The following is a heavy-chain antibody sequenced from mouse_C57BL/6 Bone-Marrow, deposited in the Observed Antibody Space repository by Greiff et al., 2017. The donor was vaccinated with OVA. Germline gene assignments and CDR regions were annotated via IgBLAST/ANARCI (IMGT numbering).Heavy chain of an antibody. CDR1: GFNIKDYY. CDR3: TSPFTTVAYFDY. CDR2: IDPEDGDT. Sequence: EVQLQQSGAELVRPGASVKLSCTASGFNIKDYYMHWVKQRPEQGLEWIGRIDPEDGDTEYAPKFQGKATMTADTSSNTAYLQLSSLTSEDTAVYYCTSPFTTVAYFDYWGQGTTLTVSS. J-gene: IGHJ2*01. D-gene: IGHD1-1*01. V-gene: IGHV14-1*01.